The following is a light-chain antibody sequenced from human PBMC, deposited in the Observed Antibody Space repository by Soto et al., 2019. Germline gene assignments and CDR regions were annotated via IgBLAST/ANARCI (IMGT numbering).Light chain of an antibody. CDR3: CSYASGSIYV. CDR2: EVG. CDR1: SSDVGAFNY. Sequence: QSSRTQPASVSGSPGQSITISCTGTSSDVGAFNYVSWYLQYPGKAPKLMIYEVGNRPSGVSNRFSGSKSGNTASLTISGLQAEDEADYYCCSYASGSIYVFGTGTKLTVL. J-gene: IGLJ1*01. V-gene: IGLV2-14*01.